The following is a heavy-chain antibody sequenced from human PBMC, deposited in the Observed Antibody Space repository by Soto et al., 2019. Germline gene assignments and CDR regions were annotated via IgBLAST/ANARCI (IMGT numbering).Heavy chain of an antibody. V-gene: IGHV3-53*01. D-gene: IGHD1-26*01. Sequence: EVQLVESGGGLIQPGGSLRLSCAASGFTVSSNYMNWVRQAPGKGLEWVSVIYSGGSTYYAGSVKGRFTISRDNSKNTLYLQMNSLRAEDTAVYYCARLVGATYFDYWGQGTLVTVSS. J-gene: IGHJ4*02. CDR2: IYSGGST. CDR1: GFTVSSNY. CDR3: ARLVGATYFDY.